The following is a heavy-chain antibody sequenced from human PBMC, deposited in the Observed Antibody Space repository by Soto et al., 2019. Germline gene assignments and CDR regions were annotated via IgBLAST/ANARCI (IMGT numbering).Heavy chain of an antibody. CDR2: MKEDGTEI. CDR1: GLTFSSYW. Sequence: EVQLVESGGGLVQPGGSLRLSCEASGLTFSSYWMSWVRQAPGKGLEWVAIMKEDGTEIYYVDSVKGRFTISRDNAKNSLYLQMNSLRAEDTAVYYCARDGDGYNRVAFDIWGQGTMVTVSS. CDR3: ARDGDGYNRVAFDI. J-gene: IGHJ3*02. D-gene: IGHD5-12*01. V-gene: IGHV3-7*04.